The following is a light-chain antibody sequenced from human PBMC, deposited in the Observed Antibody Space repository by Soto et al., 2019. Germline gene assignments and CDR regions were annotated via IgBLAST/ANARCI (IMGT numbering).Light chain of an antibody. CDR3: QQYGSSPIT. CDR2: GAS. Sequence: EIVLTQSPATLSVSPGERATLSCRASQSVSRSLTWYQHKPGQAPRLLIYGASSRATGIPDRFSGSGSGTDFTLTISRLEPEDFAVYYCQQYGSSPITFGQGTRL. CDR1: QSVSRS. J-gene: IGKJ5*01. V-gene: IGKV3-20*01.